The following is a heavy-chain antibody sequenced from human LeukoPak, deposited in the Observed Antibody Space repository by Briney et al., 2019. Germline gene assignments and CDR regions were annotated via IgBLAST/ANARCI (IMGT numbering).Heavy chain of an antibody. CDR3: ARDPPYYYDSSGYPYYFDY. D-gene: IGHD3-22*01. V-gene: IGHV4-30-2*01. J-gene: IGHJ4*02. Sequence: SETLSLTCAVSGGSISSGGYSWSWIRQPPGKGLEWIGYIYHSGSTYYNPSLKSRVTISVDTSKNQFSLKLGSVTAADTAVYYCARDPPYYYDSSGYPYYFDYWGQGTLVTVSS. CDR1: GGSISSGGYS. CDR2: IYHSGST.